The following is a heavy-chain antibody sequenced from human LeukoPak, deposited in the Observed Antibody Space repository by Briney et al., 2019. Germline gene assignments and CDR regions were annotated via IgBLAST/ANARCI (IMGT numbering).Heavy chain of an antibody. CDR2: ISGSGGST. CDR3: AKSHTPFYYYYMDV. D-gene: IGHD2-2*02. Sequence: GGSLRLSCAASEFTFSSYTMNWVRQAPGKGLEWVSAISGSGGSTYYADSVKGRFTISRDNSKNTLYLQMNSLRAEDTAVYYCAKSHTPFYYYYMDVWGKGTTVTVSS. CDR1: EFTFSSYT. J-gene: IGHJ6*03. V-gene: IGHV3-23*01.